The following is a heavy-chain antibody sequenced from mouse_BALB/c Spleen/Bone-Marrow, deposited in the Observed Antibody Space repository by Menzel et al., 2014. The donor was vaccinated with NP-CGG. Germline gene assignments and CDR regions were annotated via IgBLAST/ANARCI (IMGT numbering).Heavy chain of an antibody. Sequence: VKVVESGPGLVQPSQSLSITCTVSGFSLTSYGVHWVRQSPGKGLEWLGVIWSGGSTDYNAAFISRLSISKDNSKSQVFFKMNSLQANDTAIYYCARKRYGGYFDYWGQGTTLTVSS. J-gene: IGHJ2*01. CDR3: ARKRYGGYFDY. CDR1: GFSLTSYG. D-gene: IGHD2-14*01. V-gene: IGHV2-2*02. CDR2: IWSGGST.